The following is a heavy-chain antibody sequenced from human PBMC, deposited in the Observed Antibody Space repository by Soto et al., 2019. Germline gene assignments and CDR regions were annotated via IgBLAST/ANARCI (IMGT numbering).Heavy chain of an antibody. Sequence: GWSLRLSCAASGFTFSSYGMHWVRQAPGKGLEWVAVISYDGSNKYYADSVKGRFTISRDNSKNTLYLQMNSLRAEDTAVYYCAKDSEWLTLFLDYWGQGTLFTVSS. D-gene: IGHD3-3*01. CDR1: GFTFSSYG. V-gene: IGHV3-30*18. CDR2: ISYDGSNK. CDR3: AKDSEWLTLFLDY. J-gene: IGHJ4*02.